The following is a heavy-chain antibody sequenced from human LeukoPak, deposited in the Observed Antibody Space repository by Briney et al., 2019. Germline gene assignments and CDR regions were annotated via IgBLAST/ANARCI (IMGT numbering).Heavy chain of an antibody. V-gene: IGHV3-23*01. CDR3: AKEPYCSSTSCYYFDY. Sequence: GGSLRLSCAASGFTFSSYGMTWVRQAPGKGLEWVSAITGSGGSTYYADSVKGRFTISRDNSKNTLYLQMNSLRAEDTAVYYCAKEPYCSSTSCYYFDYWGQGTLVTVSS. CDR1: GFTFSSYG. J-gene: IGHJ4*02. CDR2: ITGSGGST. D-gene: IGHD2-2*01.